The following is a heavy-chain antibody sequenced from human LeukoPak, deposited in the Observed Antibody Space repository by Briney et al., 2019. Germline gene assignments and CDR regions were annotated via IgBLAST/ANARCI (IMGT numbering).Heavy chain of an antibody. CDR2: ISNSGSTI. CDR3: ARDSPPARPYYYYYYMDV. J-gene: IGHJ6*03. D-gene: IGHD6-6*01. CDR1: GFTFSDYY. Sequence: GGSLRLSCAASGFTFSDYYMSWIRQAPGKGLEWVSYISNSGSTIYYADSVKSRFTISRDNAKNSLNLQMNSLRAEDTAVYYCARDSPPARPYYYYYYMDVWGKGTTVTVSS. V-gene: IGHV3-11*04.